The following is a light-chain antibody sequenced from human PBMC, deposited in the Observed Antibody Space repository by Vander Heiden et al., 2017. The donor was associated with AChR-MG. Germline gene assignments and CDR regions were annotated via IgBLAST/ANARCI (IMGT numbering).Light chain of an antibody. CDR1: QTIGRD. J-gene: IGKJ1*01. CDR3: QQRSDWPWT. V-gene: IGKV3-11*01. CDR2: DVS. Sequence: EIMLTQSPGTVSVSAGERATLSCRASQTIGRDLVWYQKKPGQAPTLLIYDVSDRATGIPARFAGSGSGTDSTLTISSLQPEDPAVYYCQQRSDWPWTFGQGTTV.